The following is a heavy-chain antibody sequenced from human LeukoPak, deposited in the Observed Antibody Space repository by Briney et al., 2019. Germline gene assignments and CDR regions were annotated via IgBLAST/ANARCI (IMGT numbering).Heavy chain of an antibody. CDR1: GGSISSYY. Sequence: SETLSLTCTVSGGSISSYYWSWIRQLPGKGLEWIGYIYYSGSTNYNPSLKSRVTISVDTSKNQFSLKLSSVTAADTAVYYCARAVGGDWGFDYWGQGTLVTVSS. D-gene: IGHD2-21*02. J-gene: IGHJ4*02. CDR3: ARAVGGDWGFDY. V-gene: IGHV4-59*01. CDR2: IYYSGST.